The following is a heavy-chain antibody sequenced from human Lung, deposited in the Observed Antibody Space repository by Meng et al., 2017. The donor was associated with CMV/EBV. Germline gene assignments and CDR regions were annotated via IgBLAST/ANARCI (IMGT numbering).Heavy chain of an antibody. Sequence: GGSLRLSCKGSGYMFSVYWIAWVRQMPGKDLEWVGIVYPGDSGTRYSPSLQGQVTISVDKSISTAYLQWSSLRASDTAIYYCARQGHGVPLDFWGQGTLVXVSS. D-gene: IGHD2-8*01. V-gene: IGHV5-51*01. J-gene: IGHJ4*02. CDR2: VYPGDSGT. CDR3: ARQGHGVPLDF. CDR1: GYMFSVYW.